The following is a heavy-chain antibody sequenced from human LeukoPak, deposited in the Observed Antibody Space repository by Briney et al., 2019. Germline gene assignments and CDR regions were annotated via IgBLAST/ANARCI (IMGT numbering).Heavy chain of an antibody. V-gene: IGHV1-2*02. CDR1: GYTFTGYY. Sequence: ASVKVSCKASGYTFTGYYMHWVRQAPGQGLEWMGWINPNSGGTNYAQKFQGRVTMTRDTSISTAYMELSRLRSDDTAVYYCARGDLGYSSGWYLDYWGQGTLVTVSS. J-gene: IGHJ4*02. CDR2: INPNSGGT. D-gene: IGHD6-19*01. CDR3: ARGDLGYSSGWYLDY.